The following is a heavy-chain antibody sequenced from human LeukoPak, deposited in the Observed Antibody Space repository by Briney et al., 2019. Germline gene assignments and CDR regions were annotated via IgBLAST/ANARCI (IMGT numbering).Heavy chain of an antibody. D-gene: IGHD2-21*02. J-gene: IGHJ2*01. Sequence: ASVKVSCKPSGYTFTGYYMHWVRQAPGQGLEWMGRINPNSGATNYAQKFQGRVTMTRDTSISTAYKELTTLRSDDTAVYYCAKSIEYCGADCYGYFDLWGRGTLVTVSS. V-gene: IGHV1-2*06. CDR3: AKSIEYCGADCYGYFDL. CDR2: INPNSGAT. CDR1: GYTFTGYY.